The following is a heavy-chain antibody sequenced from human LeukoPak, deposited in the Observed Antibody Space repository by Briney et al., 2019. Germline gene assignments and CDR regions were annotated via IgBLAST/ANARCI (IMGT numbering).Heavy chain of an antibody. CDR1: GFTFSSYS. V-gene: IGHV3-21*01. Sequence: PGGSLRLSCAASGFTFSSYSMNWVRQAPGKGLEWVSSISSSSSYIYYADSVKGRFTISRDNAKNSLYLQMNSLRAEDTAVYYCARTTVRYNWNDVRENAFDIWGQGTMVTVSS. D-gene: IGHD1-20*01. CDR2: ISSSSSYI. J-gene: IGHJ3*02. CDR3: ARTTVRYNWNDVRENAFDI.